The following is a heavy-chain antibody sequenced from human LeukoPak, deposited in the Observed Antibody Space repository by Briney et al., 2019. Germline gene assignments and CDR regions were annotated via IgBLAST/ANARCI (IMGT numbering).Heavy chain of an antibody. CDR2: VSGNSDTT. J-gene: IGHJ4*02. V-gene: IGHV3-23*01. D-gene: IGHD1-26*01. CDR1: GFTFNKYA. CDR3: ARDGQWETALDY. Sequence: TGGSLRLSCAVSGFTFNKYAMSWVRQAPGKGLEWVSVVSGNSDTTLYAGSVKGRFTISRDNAKNSLYLQMNSLRAEDTAVYYCARDGQWETALDYWGQGTLVTVSS.